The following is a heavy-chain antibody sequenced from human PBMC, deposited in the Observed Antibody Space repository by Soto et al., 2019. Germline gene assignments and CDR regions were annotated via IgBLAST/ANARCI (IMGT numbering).Heavy chain of an antibody. CDR1: GFTFSSYS. Sequence: GGSLRLSCAASGFTFSSYSMSWICQAPGKGLEWVSYISSSGSAIYYADSVKGRFTISRDNAKNSLYLQMNSLRAEDTAVYYCARDWSYYGSGTPLYFDYWGQGTLVTVSS. CDR3: ARDWSYYGSGTPLYFDY. CDR2: ISSSGSAI. V-gene: IGHV3-48*04. J-gene: IGHJ4*02. D-gene: IGHD3-10*01.